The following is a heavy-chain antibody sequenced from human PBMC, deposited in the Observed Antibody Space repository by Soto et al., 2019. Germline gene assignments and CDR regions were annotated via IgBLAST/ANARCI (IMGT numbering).Heavy chain of an antibody. CDR3: ASLMSSGYYYGMDV. CDR2: IIPILGIA. Sequence: SVTVSCKDSGGTLSSYTISWVRQAPGQGLEWMGRIIPILGIANYAQKFQGRVTITADKSTSTAYMELSSLRSEDTAVYYCASLMSSGYYYGMDVWGQGTTVTVSS. J-gene: IGHJ6*02. D-gene: IGHD3-10*01. V-gene: IGHV1-69*02. CDR1: GGTLSSYT.